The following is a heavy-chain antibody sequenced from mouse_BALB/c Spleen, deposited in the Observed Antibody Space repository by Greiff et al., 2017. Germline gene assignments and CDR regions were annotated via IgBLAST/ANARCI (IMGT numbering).Heavy chain of an antibody. V-gene: IGHV5-4*02. Sequence: EVKVVESGGGLVKPGGSLKLSCAASGFTFSDYYMYWVRQTPEKRLEWVATISDGGSYTYYPDSVKGRFTISRDNAKNNLYLQMSSLKSEDTAMYYCARDLGSGMDYWGQGTSVTVSS. J-gene: IGHJ4*01. CDR1: GFTFSDYY. D-gene: IGHD1-1*01. CDR3: ARDLGSGMDY. CDR2: ISDGGSYT.